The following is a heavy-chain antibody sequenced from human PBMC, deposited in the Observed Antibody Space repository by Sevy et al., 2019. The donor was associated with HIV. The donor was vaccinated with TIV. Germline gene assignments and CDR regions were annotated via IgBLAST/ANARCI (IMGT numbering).Heavy chain of an antibody. V-gene: IGHV4-4*07. Sequence: SETLSLTCTVSGGSISSYYWSWIRRPAGKGLEWIGRIYTSGSTNYNPSLKSRVTMSVDTSKNQFSLKLSSVTAADTAVYYCATVIGDGYNLYAFDIWDQGTMVTVSS. CDR2: IYTSGST. J-gene: IGHJ3*02. D-gene: IGHD5-12*01. CDR3: ATVIGDGYNLYAFDI. CDR1: GGSISSYY.